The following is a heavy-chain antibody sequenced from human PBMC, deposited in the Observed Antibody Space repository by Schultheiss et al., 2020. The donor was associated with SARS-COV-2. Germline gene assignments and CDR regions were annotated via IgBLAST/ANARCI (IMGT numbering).Heavy chain of an antibody. CDR2: MNPNSGNT. CDR3: ARGLYLVPAAIVSWFDP. J-gene: IGHJ5*02. V-gene: IGHV1-8*01. CDR1: GYTFTSYD. D-gene: IGHD2-2*01. Sequence: ASVKVSCKASGYTFTSYDINWVRQATGQGLEWMGWMNPNSGNTGYAQKFQGRVTMTRNTSISTAYMELSSLRSDDTAVYYCARGLYLVPAAIVSWFDPWGQGTLVTVSS.